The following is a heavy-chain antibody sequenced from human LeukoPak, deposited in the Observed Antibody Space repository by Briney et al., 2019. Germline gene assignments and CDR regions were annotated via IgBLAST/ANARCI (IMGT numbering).Heavy chain of an antibody. Sequence: KPSETLSLTCTVSGGSISSYYWSWIRQPPGKGLEWIGYIYYSGSTNYNPSLKSRVTVSVDTSKKQLSLTLSSVTAADTAVYYCARGHFMITFGGVIVTPYYFDYWGQGTLVTVSS. CDR3: ARGHFMITFGGVIVTPYYFDY. V-gene: IGHV4-59*08. CDR1: GGSISSYY. J-gene: IGHJ4*02. CDR2: IYYSGST. D-gene: IGHD3-16*02.